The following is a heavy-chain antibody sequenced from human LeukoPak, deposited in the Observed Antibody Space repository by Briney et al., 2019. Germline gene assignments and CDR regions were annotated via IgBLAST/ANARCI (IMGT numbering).Heavy chain of an antibody. CDR1: GGSISSYY. J-gene: IGHJ4*02. CDR2: IYYSGST. D-gene: IGHD3-16*02. V-gene: IGHV4-59*12. Sequence: PSETLSLTCTVSGGSISSYYWSWIRQPPGKGLEWIGYIYYSGSTNYNPSLKSRVTISVDTSKNQFSLKLSSVTAADTAVYYCARGKDYDYVWGSYRLYYFDYWGQGTLVTVSS. CDR3: ARGKDYDYVWGSYRLYYFDY.